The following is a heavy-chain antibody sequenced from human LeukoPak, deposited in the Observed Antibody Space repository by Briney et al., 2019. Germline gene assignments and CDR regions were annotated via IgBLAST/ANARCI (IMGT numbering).Heavy chain of an antibody. CDR3: ARDPNYYGSGSYLGMDV. CDR1: GFTFSSYA. V-gene: IGHV3-23*01. CDR2: ISGSGGST. J-gene: IGHJ6*02. Sequence: GGSLRLSCAASGFTFSSYAMSWVRQAPGKGLEWVSAISGSGGSTYYADSVKGRFTISRDNSKNTLYLQMNSLRAEDTAVYYCARDPNYYGSGSYLGMDVWGQGTTVTVSS. D-gene: IGHD3-10*01.